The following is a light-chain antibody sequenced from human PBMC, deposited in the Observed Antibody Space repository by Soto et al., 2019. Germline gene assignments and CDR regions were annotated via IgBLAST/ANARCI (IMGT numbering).Light chain of an antibody. CDR3: QQRSNWPSIT. J-gene: IGKJ5*01. V-gene: IGKV3-11*01. CDR2: GAS. Sequence: KALTQSQITLSLSPGERATLSCRASQSVSSNLAWYQQRPGQAPRLLIYGASTRASGVPARFSGSGSGTDFTLTISSLEPEDLAVYHCQQRSNWPSITFGQGTLPEV. CDR1: QSVSSN.